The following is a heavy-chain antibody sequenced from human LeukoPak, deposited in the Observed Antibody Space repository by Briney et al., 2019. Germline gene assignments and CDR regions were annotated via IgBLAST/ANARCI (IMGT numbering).Heavy chain of an antibody. V-gene: IGHV1-3*01. CDR3: ARLAYDILTGGDYFDY. Sequence: GASVKVSCKASGYTFTSYAMHWVRQAPGQRLEWMGWMNAGNGNTKYSQKFQGRVTITRDTSASTAYMELSSLRSEDTAVYYCARLAYDILTGGDYFDYWGQGTLVTVSS. D-gene: IGHD3-9*01. CDR2: MNAGNGNT. J-gene: IGHJ4*02. CDR1: GYTFTSYA.